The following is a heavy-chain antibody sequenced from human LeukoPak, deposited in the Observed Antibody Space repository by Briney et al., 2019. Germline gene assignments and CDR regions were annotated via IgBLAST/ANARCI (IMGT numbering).Heavy chain of an antibody. CDR2: ISGYNGNT. V-gene: IGHV1-18*04. CDR1: GYSFIDYY. J-gene: IGHJ4*02. CDR3: ARKGDDYGDYIFTRHFDY. D-gene: IGHD4-17*01. Sequence: ASVKVSCKTSGYSFIDYYIHWMRQAPGQGLEWVGWISGYNGNTNSAQNLQDRVTLTTDTSTTTAYMELRSLRSDDTAVYYCARKGDDYGDYIFTRHFDYWGQGTLVIVAS.